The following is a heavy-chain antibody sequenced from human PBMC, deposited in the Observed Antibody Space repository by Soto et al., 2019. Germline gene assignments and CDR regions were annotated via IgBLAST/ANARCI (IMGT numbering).Heavy chain of an antibody. CDR2: VFHSGST. Sequence: SETLSLTCAVSGGSISSNNWWTWVRQPPGKGLEWIGEVFHSGSTNYNPSLKSRVSMSVDTSKNQFSLRLSSVTAADTAVYYCAREKAARFGWFDPWGQGTLVTVSS. CDR3: AREKAARFGWFDP. V-gene: IGHV4-4*02. D-gene: IGHD6-6*01. CDR1: GGSISSNNW. J-gene: IGHJ5*02.